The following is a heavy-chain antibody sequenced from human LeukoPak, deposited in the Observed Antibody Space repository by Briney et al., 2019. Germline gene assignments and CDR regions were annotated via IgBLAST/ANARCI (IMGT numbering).Heavy chain of an antibody. J-gene: IGHJ4*02. Sequence: SETLSLTCAVYGGSFSGYYWSWIRQPPGKGLEWIGEINHSGSTNYNPSLKSRVTISVDTSKNHLSLKLNSVTAADTAMYYCARQRWELLDYFDYWGQGTLVTVSS. CDR2: INHSGST. D-gene: IGHD1-26*01. CDR1: GGSFSGYY. CDR3: ARQRWELLDYFDY. V-gene: IGHV4-34*01.